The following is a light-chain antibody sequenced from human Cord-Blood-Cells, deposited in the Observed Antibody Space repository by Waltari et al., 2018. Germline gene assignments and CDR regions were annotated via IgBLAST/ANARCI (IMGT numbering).Light chain of an antibody. CDR1: GSDAGGYNY. CDR2: EVS. CDR3: SSYAGSNNVV. V-gene: IGLV2-8*01. J-gene: IGLJ2*01. Sequence: QSAPTPPPPVSVFPGRAVPNSPAGTGSDAGGYNYFSWYQQHPGKAPKLMIYEVSKRPSGVPDRFSGSKSGNTASLTVSGLQAEDEADYYCSSYAGSNNVVFGGGTKLTVL.